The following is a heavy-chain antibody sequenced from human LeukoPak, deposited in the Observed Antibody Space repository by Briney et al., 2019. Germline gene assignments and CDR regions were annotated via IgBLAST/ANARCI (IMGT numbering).Heavy chain of an antibody. J-gene: IGHJ4*02. Sequence: GSLRLSCAASGFTFSDYYMSWIRQPPGKGLEWIGEIYHSGSTNYNPSLKSRVTISVDKSKNQFSLKLSSVTAADTAVYYCARVDVAVAGTLDYWGQGTLVTVSS. CDR3: ARVDVAVAGTLDY. CDR1: GFTFSDYY. V-gene: IGHV4-34*01. D-gene: IGHD6-19*01. CDR2: IYHSGST.